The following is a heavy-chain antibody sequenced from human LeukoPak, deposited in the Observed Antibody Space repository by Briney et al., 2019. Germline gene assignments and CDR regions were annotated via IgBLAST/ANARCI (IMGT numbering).Heavy chain of an antibody. Sequence: ASVKVSCKASGYTFTGYYIHWVRQAPGQGLEWMGWINPNSGGTNYAQKFQGRVTMTRDTSISTAYMELSRLRSEDTAVYYCVILRSRGQWGQGTLVTVSS. D-gene: IGHD3-10*02. J-gene: IGHJ4*02. CDR1: GYTFTGYY. V-gene: IGHV1-2*02. CDR3: VILRSRGQ. CDR2: INPNSGGT.